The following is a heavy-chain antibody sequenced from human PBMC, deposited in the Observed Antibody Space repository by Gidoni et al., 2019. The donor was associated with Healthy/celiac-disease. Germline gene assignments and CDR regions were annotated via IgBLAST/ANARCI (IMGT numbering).Heavy chain of an antibody. Sequence: QLQLQESGPGLVKPSQTLSLTCAVSGGSISSGGYSWSWIRQPPGKGLEWIGYIYHSGSTYYNPSLKSRVTISVDRSKNQFSLKLSSVTAADTAVYYCARRTVVTLGFDPWGQGTLVTVSS. J-gene: IGHJ5*02. CDR1: GGSISSGGYS. CDR2: IYHSGST. CDR3: ARRTVVTLGFDP. D-gene: IGHD2-21*02. V-gene: IGHV4-30-2*01.